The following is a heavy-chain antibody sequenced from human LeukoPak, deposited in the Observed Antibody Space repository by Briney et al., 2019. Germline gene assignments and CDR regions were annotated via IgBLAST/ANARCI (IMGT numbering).Heavy chain of an antibody. CDR1: GFTFSSYT. CDR3: AREVEAQSGTYWGYSFSYNMDV. J-gene: IGHJ6*02. V-gene: IGHV3-30*14. CDR2: ISYDGKTK. Sequence: HPGGSLRLSCAASGFTFSSYTMNWVRQAPGKGLEWVAIISYDGKTKYYADSVKGRFTISRDNSKNTLYVQLTSLRPEDTAVYFCAREVEAQSGTYWGYSFSYNMDVWGQGTTVTVSS. D-gene: IGHD1-26*01.